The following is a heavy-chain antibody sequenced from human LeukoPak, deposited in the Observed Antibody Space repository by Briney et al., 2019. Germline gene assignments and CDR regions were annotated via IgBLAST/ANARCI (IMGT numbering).Heavy chain of an antibody. CDR2: ISASGST. D-gene: IGHD3-3*01. J-gene: IGHJ5*02. CDR1: GGSITSGSYY. CDR3: AKNGQSGFSFDP. Sequence: NSSETLSLTCTVSGGSITSGSYYWSWIRQPAGKGLEWVGRISASGSTNYNPSLKSRVIISVDTSKNQFSLKLSSVTAADTAVYYCAKNGQSGFSFDPWGQGTLVTVSS. V-gene: IGHV4-61*02.